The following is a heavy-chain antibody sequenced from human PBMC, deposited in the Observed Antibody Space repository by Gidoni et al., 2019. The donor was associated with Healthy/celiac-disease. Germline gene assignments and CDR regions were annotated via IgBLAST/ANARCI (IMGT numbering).Heavy chain of an antibody. J-gene: IGHJ4*02. CDR2: ISYDGSNK. D-gene: IGHD2-2*01. V-gene: IGHV3-30*18. CDR1: GFTFSSYG. Sequence: QVQLVESGGGVVQPGRSLRLSCAASGFTFSSYGMHWVRQAPGKGLEWVAVISYDGSNKYYADSVKGRFTISRDNSKNTLYLQMNSLRAEDTAVYYCAKESGQPLFDYWGQGTLVTVSS. CDR3: AKESGQPLFDY.